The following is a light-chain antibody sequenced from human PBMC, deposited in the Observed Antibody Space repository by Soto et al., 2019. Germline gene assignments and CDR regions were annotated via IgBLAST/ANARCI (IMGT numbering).Light chain of an antibody. Sequence: DLQMTQSPSSQSASVGDRVTITCRTSQSISSYLNWYQQKAGKAPKLLIFAASSFQSGVPSRFSGSGSGTLFTLTISSLQPEYSATSYCQQNYATPFTFGQGNKREIE. V-gene: IGKV1-39*01. CDR3: QQNYATPFT. J-gene: IGKJ2*01. CDR1: QSISSY. CDR2: AAS.